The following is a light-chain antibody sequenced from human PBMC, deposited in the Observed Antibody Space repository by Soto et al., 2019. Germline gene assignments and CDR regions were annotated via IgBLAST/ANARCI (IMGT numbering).Light chain of an antibody. Sequence: QTVVTQPPSVSGAPGQRVTISCTGSSSNIGAGYDVHWYQQLPGTAPKLLIYGNNNRPSGVPDRLSGSKSGASASLAITGLQAEDEADYYCQSYDSSLRGWVFGGGTQLTVL. J-gene: IGLJ3*02. CDR3: QSYDSSLRGWV. CDR1: SSNIGAGYD. CDR2: GNN. V-gene: IGLV1-40*03.